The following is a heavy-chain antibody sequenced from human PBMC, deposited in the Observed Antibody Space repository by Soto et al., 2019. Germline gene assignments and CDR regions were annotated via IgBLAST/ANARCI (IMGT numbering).Heavy chain of an antibody. V-gene: IGHV3-30-3*01. J-gene: IGHJ6*02. Sequence: QVQLVESGGGVVQPGRSLRLSCAASGFTFSSYAMHWVRQAPGKGLEWVAVISYDGSNKYYADSVKGRFTISRDNSKNPLYLQMNSLGAEDTAVYYCARGGYYYGMDVWGQGTTVTVSS. CDR1: GFTFSSYA. CDR3: ARGGYYYGMDV. CDR2: ISYDGSNK.